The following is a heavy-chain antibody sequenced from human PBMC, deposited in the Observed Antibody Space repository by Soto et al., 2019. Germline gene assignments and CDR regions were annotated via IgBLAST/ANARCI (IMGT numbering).Heavy chain of an antibody. CDR1: GFTFDSYA. CDR3: AKDSCRSTSCYTGFDY. Sequence: GGSLRLSCAASGFTFDSYAMHWVRQAPGKGLEWVSLISGGGGSTYYADSVKGRFTISRDNSKNSLYLQMNSLRTEDTALYYCAKDSCRSTSCYTGFDYWGQGTLVTVSS. V-gene: IGHV3-43*02. D-gene: IGHD2-2*02. J-gene: IGHJ4*02. CDR2: ISGGGGST.